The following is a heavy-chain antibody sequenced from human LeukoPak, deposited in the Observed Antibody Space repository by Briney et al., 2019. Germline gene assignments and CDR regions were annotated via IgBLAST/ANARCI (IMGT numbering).Heavy chain of an antibody. V-gene: IGHV3-15*01. CDR3: TTSTSRYSGYADY. CDR2: IKSKTDGGTT. CDR1: GFTFSNAW. J-gene: IGHJ4*02. Sequence: TGGSLRLSCAASGFTFSNAWMSWVRQAPGKGLEWVGRIKSKTDGGTTDYAAPVKGRFTISRDDSKNTLYLQMNSLKTEDTAVYYCTTSTSRYSGYADYWGQGTLVTVSP. D-gene: IGHD5-12*01.